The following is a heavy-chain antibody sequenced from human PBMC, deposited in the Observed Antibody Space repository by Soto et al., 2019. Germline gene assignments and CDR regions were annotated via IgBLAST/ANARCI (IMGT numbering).Heavy chain of an antibody. Sequence: GSLRLSCAASEFTVSSNYMSWVRQAPGKGLEWVSVIYSAGSTYYADSVKGRFTISRDNSKTMVYLQMNSLRVEDTAVYYCARAVDYYDSSGYYYDRAFEIWGQGTMVTVSS. J-gene: IGHJ3*02. CDR3: ARAVDYYDSSGYYYDRAFEI. CDR2: IYSAGST. CDR1: EFTVSSNY. V-gene: IGHV3-53*01. D-gene: IGHD3-22*01.